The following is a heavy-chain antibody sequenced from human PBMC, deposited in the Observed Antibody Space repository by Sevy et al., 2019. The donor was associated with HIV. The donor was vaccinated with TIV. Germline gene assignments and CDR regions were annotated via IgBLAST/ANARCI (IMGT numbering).Heavy chain of an antibody. CDR3: ATVRFTREAAGFDY. CDR2: LDPEDGET. Sequence: ASVKVSCKVSGYTLTELSMHWVRQAPGKGLEWMGGLDPEDGETIYAQKFQGRVTMTEDTSTDTAYMELSSLRSEDTAVDYGATVRFTREAAGFDYFCQGTLVTVSS. J-gene: IGHJ4*02. D-gene: IGHD6-13*01. V-gene: IGHV1-24*01. CDR1: GYTLTELS.